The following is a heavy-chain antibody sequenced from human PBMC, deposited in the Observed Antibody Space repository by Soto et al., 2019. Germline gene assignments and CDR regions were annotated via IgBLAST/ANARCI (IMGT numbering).Heavy chain of an antibody. CDR3: VRDGTKTLRDWFDP. D-gene: IGHD1-1*01. V-gene: IGHV4-4*07. J-gene: IGHJ5*02. CDR2: IYVTGTT. CDR1: GASISGFY. Sequence: SETLSLTCTVSGASISGFYWSWIRKSAGKGLEWVGRIYVTGTTDYNPSLKSRVMMSVDTSKKQFSLKLRSVTAADTAVYYCVRDGTKTLRDWFDPWGQGISVTVSS.